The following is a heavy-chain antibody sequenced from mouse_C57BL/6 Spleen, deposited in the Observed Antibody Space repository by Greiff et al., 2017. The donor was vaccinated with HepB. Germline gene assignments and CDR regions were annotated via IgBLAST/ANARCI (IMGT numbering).Heavy chain of an antibody. V-gene: IGHV1-64*01. D-gene: IGHD6-1*01. CDR1: GYTFTSYW. CDR2: IHPNSGST. J-gene: IGHJ2*01. CDR3: ARRKGSLYYFDY. Sequence: VQLQQSGAELVKPGASVKLSCKASGYTFTSYWMHWVKQRPGQGLEWIGMIHPNSGSTNYNEKFKSKATLTVDKSSSTAYMQLSSLTSEDSAVYYCARRKGSLYYFDYWGQGTTLTVSS.